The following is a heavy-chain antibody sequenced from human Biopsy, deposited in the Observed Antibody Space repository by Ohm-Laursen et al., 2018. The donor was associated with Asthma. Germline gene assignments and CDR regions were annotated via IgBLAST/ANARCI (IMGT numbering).Heavy chain of an antibody. V-gene: IGHV3-7*01. J-gene: IGHJ1*01. CDR1: GFTFSSYG. CDR2: IKHDGSEK. CDR3: ARTFHFWSPYHAEHYQL. D-gene: IGHD3-3*02. Sequence: SLRLSCSASGFTFSSYGMHWVRQVPGKGLEWVAIIKHDGSEKNHVDSLKGRFTISRDNAKNSLYLQMNSLRAEDTAVYYCARTFHFWSPYHAEHYQLWGQGTLVTVSS.